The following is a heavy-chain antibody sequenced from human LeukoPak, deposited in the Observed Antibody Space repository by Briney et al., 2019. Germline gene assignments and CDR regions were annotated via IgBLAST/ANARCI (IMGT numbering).Heavy chain of an antibody. CDR3: AREYPEGYYDSSGYYPDY. J-gene: IGHJ4*02. CDR1: GFTFSSYW. V-gene: IGHV3-7*01. Sequence: PGGSLRLSCAASGFTFSSYWMSWVRQAPGKGLEWVANIKQDGSEKYYVDSVKGRFTISRDNAKNSLYLQMNSLRAEDTAVYYCAREYPEGYYDSSGYYPDYWGQGTLVTVSS. CDR2: IKQDGSEK. D-gene: IGHD3-22*01.